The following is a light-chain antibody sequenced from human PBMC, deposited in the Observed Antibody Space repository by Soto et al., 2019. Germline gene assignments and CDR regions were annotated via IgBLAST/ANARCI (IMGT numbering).Light chain of an antibody. J-gene: IGLJ1*01. CDR2: GNN. Sequence: QSVLTQPPSVSGAPGQRVTISCTGSSSNNGAGYDVHWYQQLPGTAPKLLIYGNNNRPSGVPDRFSGSKSGTSASLAITGLQAEDEADYYCQSYDSSLSVFYFFGTGTKLTVL. CDR3: QSYDSSLSVFYF. CDR1: SSNNGAGYD. V-gene: IGLV1-40*01.